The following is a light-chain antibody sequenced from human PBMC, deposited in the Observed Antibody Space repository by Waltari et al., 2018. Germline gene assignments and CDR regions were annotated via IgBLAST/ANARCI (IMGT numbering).Light chain of an antibody. Sequence: AIQMTQSPSSLSASVGDRVTITCRASQGIRNDLGWYQQKPGKAPKLLIYAASSLQSGVPLRFSGSGSGTDFTLTISSLHPEDFATYYCLQDYNYPPTFGQGTKVEIK. CDR1: QGIRND. J-gene: IGKJ1*01. V-gene: IGKV1-6*01. CDR3: LQDYNYPPT. CDR2: AAS.